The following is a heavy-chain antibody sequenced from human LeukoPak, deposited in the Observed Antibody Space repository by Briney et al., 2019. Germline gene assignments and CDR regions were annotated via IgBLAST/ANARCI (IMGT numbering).Heavy chain of an antibody. J-gene: IGHJ6*02. V-gene: IGHV1-46*01. Sequence: ASVKVSCKASGYTFTSYYMHWVRQAPGQGLEWMGIINPSGGSTSYAQKFQGRVTMTRDTSTSTVYMELSSLRSEDTAVYYCARDRGYYDSSGYYPYYGMDVWGQGTTVTVSS. D-gene: IGHD3-22*01. CDR3: ARDRGYYDSSGYYPYYGMDV. CDR1: GYTFTSYY. CDR2: INPSGGST.